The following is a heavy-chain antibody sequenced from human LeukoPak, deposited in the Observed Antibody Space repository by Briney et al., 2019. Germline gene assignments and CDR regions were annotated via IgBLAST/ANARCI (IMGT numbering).Heavy chain of an antibody. CDR3: ARHHNPSWYAYYFGF. V-gene: IGHV4-39*01. CDR2: IYHSGRT. J-gene: IGHJ4*02. CDR1: GGSISSGTYY. D-gene: IGHD6-13*01. Sequence: SETLSLACTVSGGSISSGTYYWGWIRQPPGPGLEWIGSIYHSGRTYFNPSLKSRVTISVDTTKDQFSLRLSSVTAADTAVYYCARHHNPSWYAYYFGFWGQGTLVTVSS.